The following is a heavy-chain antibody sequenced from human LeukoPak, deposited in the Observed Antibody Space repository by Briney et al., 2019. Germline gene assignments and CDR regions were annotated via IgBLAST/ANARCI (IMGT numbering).Heavy chain of an antibody. Sequence: SETLSLTCTVSGGSISSNYWSWIRQPPGKGLEWIGYISYSGSTNYNPSLKSRVTISVDTSKNQFSLKLSSVTAADTAVYYCARVDGSCSGGSCPSGNWFDPWGQGTLVTVSS. CDR2: ISYSGST. D-gene: IGHD2-15*01. V-gene: IGHV4-59*01. CDR1: GGSISSNY. J-gene: IGHJ5*02. CDR3: ARVDGSCSGGSCPSGNWFDP.